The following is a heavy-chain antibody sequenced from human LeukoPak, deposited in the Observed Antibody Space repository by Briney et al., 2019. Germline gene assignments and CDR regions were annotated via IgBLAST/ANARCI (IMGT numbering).Heavy chain of an antibody. CDR1: GFTFSDYY. CDR3: ASLIRATTSTPDY. V-gene: IGHV3-11*04. CDR2: ISNSGSII. J-gene: IGHJ4*02. Sequence: NPGGSLRLSCAASGFTFSDYYMSWIRQAPGKGLEWISYISNSGSIIYYADSVKGRFTISRDNAKNSLYLQMNSLRVEDTAVYYCASLIRATTSTPDYWGQGTLVTVSS. D-gene: IGHD5-12*01.